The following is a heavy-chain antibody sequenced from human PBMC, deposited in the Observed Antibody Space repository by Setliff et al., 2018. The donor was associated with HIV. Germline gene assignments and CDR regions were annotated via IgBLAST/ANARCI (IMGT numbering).Heavy chain of an antibody. J-gene: IGHJ3*02. D-gene: IGHD4-17*01. CDR2: IYPGDSDT. CDR3: VRQEGGTTVITSASLDI. Sequence: AGESLKISCKGSGYSFTNYWINWVRQMPGKGLEWRGIIYPGDSDTRYSPSFQGQVTISADKSISTAYLQWSSLKASDTAMYYCVRQEGGTTVITSASLDIWGQGTMVTVSS. CDR1: GYSFTNYW. V-gene: IGHV5-51*01.